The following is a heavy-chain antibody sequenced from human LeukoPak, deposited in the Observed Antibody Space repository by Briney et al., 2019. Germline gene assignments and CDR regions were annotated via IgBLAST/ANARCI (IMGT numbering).Heavy chain of an antibody. Sequence: SETLSLTCTVSDDSISDYYRGWIRQPPGKGLEWIGYIHNSGTSTYNLSLKSRVTISADTSKNQFSLKLDSMTTADTAVYYCTRGAGWLIDYWGQGILVTVSS. V-gene: IGHV4-59*01. D-gene: IGHD3-16*01. J-gene: IGHJ4*02. CDR3: TRGAGWLIDY. CDR2: IHNSGTS. CDR1: DDSISDYY.